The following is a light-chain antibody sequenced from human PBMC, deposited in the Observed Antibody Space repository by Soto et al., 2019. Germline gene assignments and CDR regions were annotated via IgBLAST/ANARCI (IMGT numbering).Light chain of an antibody. CDR3: QSADSSGPYVV. CDR2: KGN. V-gene: IGLV3-25*02. Sequence: SYELTQPPSMSVSPGQTARISCSGDALPKQYAYWYQQKSGQAPVLVIYKGNERPSGIPERFSGSSSGTTVTLTISGVQAEDEADYYCQSADSSGPYVVFGGGTKVTVL. J-gene: IGLJ2*01. CDR1: ALPKQY.